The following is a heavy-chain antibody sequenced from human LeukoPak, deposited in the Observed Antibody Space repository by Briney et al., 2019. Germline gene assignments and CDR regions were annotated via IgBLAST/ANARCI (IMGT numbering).Heavy chain of an antibody. J-gene: IGHJ4*02. Sequence: GESLKISCKASGYRFTTDYIGWVRQMPGKGLEWMGIIYPDDSETNYSPSFQGQVSMSADKSISTAYLQWSSLKASDTAMYYCARQPGQTRAADYWGQGTLVTVSS. CDR2: IYPDDSET. V-gene: IGHV5-51*01. CDR1: GYRFTTDY. D-gene: IGHD6-13*01. CDR3: ARQPGQTRAADY.